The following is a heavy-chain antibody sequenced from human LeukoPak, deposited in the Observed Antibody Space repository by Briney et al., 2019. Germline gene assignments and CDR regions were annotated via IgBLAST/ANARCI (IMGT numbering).Heavy chain of an antibody. V-gene: IGHV3-66*01. J-gene: IGHJ2*01. D-gene: IGHD6-13*01. CDR1: GFPFSDHY. CDR3: AREAAVAAAATYWYFDL. Sequence: GGSLRLSCAASGFPFSDHYMIWIRQAPGKGLEWVSVIYSGGSTYYADSVKGRFTISRDNSKNTLYLQMNSLRAEDTAVYYCAREAAVAAAATYWYFDLWGRGTLVTVSS. CDR2: IYSGGST.